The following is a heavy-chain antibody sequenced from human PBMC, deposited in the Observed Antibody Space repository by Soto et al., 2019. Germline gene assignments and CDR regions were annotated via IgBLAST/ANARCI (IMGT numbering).Heavy chain of an antibody. CDR1: GFTFDDYA. Sequence: GGSLRLSCAASGFTFDDYAMHWVGQVPGKGLEWVSGINWNSGSIGYGDSVKGRFAISRDNAKNSLHLQMNSLSAEDTAFYYCVKDESINWYSGHFRHWGQGTLVTVSS. V-gene: IGHV3-9*01. CDR3: VKDESINWYSGHFRH. J-gene: IGHJ1*01. D-gene: IGHD6-13*01. CDR2: INWNSGSI.